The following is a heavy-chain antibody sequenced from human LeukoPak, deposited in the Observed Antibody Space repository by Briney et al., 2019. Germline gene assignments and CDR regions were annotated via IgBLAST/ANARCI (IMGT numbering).Heavy chain of an antibody. V-gene: IGHV4-59*11. D-gene: IGHD3-10*01. Sequence: SETLSLTCTVSGGSISSHYWSWIRQPPGKGLEWIGYIYYSGSTNYNPSLKSRVTISVDTSKNQFSLKLSSVTAADTAVYYCAREPYYYNGSGSPDYWGQGTLVTVSS. CDR3: AREPYYYNGSGSPDY. J-gene: IGHJ4*02. CDR1: GGSISSHY. CDR2: IYYSGST.